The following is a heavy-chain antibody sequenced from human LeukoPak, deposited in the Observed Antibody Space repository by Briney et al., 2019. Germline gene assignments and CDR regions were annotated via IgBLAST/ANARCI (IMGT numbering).Heavy chain of an antibody. CDR3: ARDQNCGGDCYSIDYYGMDV. J-gene: IGHJ6*02. CDR2: INPNSGGT. Sequence: RASVKVSCKASGYTFTGYYMHWVRQAPGQGLEWMGWINPNSGGTNYAQKFQGRVTMTRDTSISTAYMELSRLRSDDTAVYYCARDQNCGGDCYSIDYYGMDVWGQGTTVTVSS. D-gene: IGHD2-21*02. V-gene: IGHV1-2*02. CDR1: GYTFTGYY.